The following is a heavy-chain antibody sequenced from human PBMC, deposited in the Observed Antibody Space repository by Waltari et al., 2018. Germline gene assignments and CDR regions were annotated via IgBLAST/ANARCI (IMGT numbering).Heavy chain of an antibody. V-gene: IGHV3-49*04. CDR1: GFTFGDYA. J-gene: IGHJ4*02. D-gene: IGHD3-3*01. CDR3: TAGSVLRFLEWSDFDY. Sequence: EVQLVESGGGLVQPGRSLRLSCTASGFTFGDYAMSWVRQAPGKGLEWVGFIRSKAYGGTTENAASVKGRFTISRDDSKSIAYLQMNSLKTEDTAVYYCTAGSVLRFLEWSDFDYWGQGTLVTVSS. CDR2: IRSKAYGGTT.